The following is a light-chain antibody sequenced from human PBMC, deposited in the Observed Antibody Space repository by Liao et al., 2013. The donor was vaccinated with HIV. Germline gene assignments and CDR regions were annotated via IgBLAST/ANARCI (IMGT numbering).Light chain of an antibody. CDR2: YHS. CDR1: NIGGKT. J-gene: IGLJ2*01. CDR3: QVWDSSSNHVV. Sequence: SSVLTQPPSVSVAPGKTARITCGGNNIGGKTVHWYQQKPGQAPVLVIYYHSDRPSGIPERFSGSNSGNTATLTISRVEAGDEADYYCQVWDSSSNHVVFGGGTKLTVL. V-gene: IGLV3-21*04.